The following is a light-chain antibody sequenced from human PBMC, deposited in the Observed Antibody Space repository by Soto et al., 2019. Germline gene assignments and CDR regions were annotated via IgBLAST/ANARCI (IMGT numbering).Light chain of an antibody. CDR2: GAS. Sequence: PGERATLSCRASQSVDNYLAWYQQRPGQAPRLLIYGASSRATGIPDRFSGSGSGTDFTLTISRLEPEDFAVYYCQQYGSSPRTFGQGTKVDIK. V-gene: IGKV3-20*01. CDR1: QSVDNY. J-gene: IGKJ1*01. CDR3: QQYGSSPRT.